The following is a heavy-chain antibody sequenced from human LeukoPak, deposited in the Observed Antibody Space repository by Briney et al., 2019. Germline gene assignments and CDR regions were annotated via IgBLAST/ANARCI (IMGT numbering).Heavy chain of an antibody. J-gene: IGHJ4*02. CDR1: GFTFSSYA. D-gene: IGHD6-19*01. Sequence: PGGSLRLSCAASGFTFSSYAMSWVRQAPGKGLEWVSPISGSGASTDYADSVKGRFTISRDNSNNTLFLQMNSLRAADTAVYYCAKEMYTSGGKGATDWGQGTLVTVSS. V-gene: IGHV3-23*01. CDR3: AKEMYTSGGKGATD. CDR2: ISGSGAST.